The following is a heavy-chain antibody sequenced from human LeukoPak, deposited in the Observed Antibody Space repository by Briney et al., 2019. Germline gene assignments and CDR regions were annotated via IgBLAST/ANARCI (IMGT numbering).Heavy chain of an antibody. CDR3: ARGIQLWFLPAAFDY. CDR1: GGSFSGYY. CDR2: INHSGST. V-gene: IGHV4-34*01. Sequence: SETLSLTCAVYGGSFSGYYWSWIRQPPGKGLEWIGEINHSGSTNYNPSLKSRVTISVDTSKNQFSLKLSSVTAADTAVYYCARGIQLWFLPAAFDYWGQGTLVTVSS. D-gene: IGHD5-18*01. J-gene: IGHJ4*02.